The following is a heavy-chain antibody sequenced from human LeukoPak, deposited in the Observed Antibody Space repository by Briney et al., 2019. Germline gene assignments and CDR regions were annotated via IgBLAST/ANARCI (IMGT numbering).Heavy chain of an antibody. V-gene: IGHV5-51*01. CDR3: ATFSNYGDFFDF. CDR1: GYSFTSRW. CDR2: IYPDDSDI. J-gene: IGHJ4*02. Sequence: GESLKISCQGSGYSFTSRWIAWVRPMPGKGLEWMGIIYPDDSDIRYNPSFQGQVTMSADKSVNVAYLQWSGLKASDTAMYYCATFSNYGDFFDFWGQGTLVTVSS. D-gene: IGHD4-17*01.